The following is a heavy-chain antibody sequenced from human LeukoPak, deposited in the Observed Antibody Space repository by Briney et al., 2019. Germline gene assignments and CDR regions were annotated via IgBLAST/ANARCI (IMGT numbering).Heavy chain of an antibody. Sequence: GGSVRLSCAASGFTFGSFWMSWVRQAPGKGLEWVANIKQDGSEKYYVDSVKGRFTISRDNAKNALYLQMNSLRAEDTAVYYCARVIAAAGDDAFDIWGQGTMVTVSS. CDR3: ARVIAAAGDDAFDI. J-gene: IGHJ3*02. V-gene: IGHV3-7*01. CDR1: GFTFGSFW. CDR2: IKQDGSEK. D-gene: IGHD6-13*01.